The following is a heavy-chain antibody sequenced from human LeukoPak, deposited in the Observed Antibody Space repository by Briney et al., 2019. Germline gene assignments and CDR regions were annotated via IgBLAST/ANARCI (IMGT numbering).Heavy chain of an antibody. CDR2: ISSRGGAI. D-gene: IGHD4-17*01. CDR1: GFIFSSYE. J-gene: IGHJ4*02. Sequence: PGGSLRLSCAASGFIFSSYEMNWVRQAPGKGLEWVSYISSRGGAIYYADSVKGRFTISRNNAKNSLYLQMNGLRVEDTAVYYCARVDATVTAFDYWGQGTLVTVSS. CDR3: ARVDATVTAFDY. V-gene: IGHV3-48*03.